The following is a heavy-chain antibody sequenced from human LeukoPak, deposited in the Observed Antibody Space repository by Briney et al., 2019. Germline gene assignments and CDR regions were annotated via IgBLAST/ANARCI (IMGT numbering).Heavy chain of an antibody. CDR1: GYTFTDYY. CDR2: INPDSGGR. J-gene: IGHJ5*02. V-gene: IGHV1-2*02. CDR3: TREARAGNWFDP. Sequence: VSCKASGYTFTDYYIHWVRQAPGQGLEWMGWINPDSGGRNYAQRFQGRVTMTRDTSISTVYMELSRLRSDDTAVFYCTREARAGNWFDPWGQGTLVTRSS. D-gene: IGHD5-12*01.